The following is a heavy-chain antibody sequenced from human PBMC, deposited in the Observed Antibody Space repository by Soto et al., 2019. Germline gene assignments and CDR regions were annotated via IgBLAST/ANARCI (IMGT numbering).Heavy chain of an antibody. D-gene: IGHD1-26*01. J-gene: IGHJ5*02. CDR2: INGSGFKK. CDR1: GFIFENFG. V-gene: IGHV3-23*01. Sequence: PGGSLRLSCAASGFIFENFGMSWVRQAPGKGLEWISSINGSGFKKYCADSVKGRFTISRDNSKSTVYLELNNLSAEDTAVYHCAKNQGVELVPLATVDWFDPWGQGSVVTVSS. CDR3: AKNQGVELVPLATVDWFDP.